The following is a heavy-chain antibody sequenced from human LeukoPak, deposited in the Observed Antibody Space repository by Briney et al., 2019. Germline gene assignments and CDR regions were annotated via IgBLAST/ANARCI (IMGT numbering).Heavy chain of an antibody. V-gene: IGHV3-30-3*01. D-gene: IGHD5-12*01. J-gene: IGHJ4*02. CDR3: ARDLRSGYDLYYFDY. CDR1: GFTFSSYA. Sequence: GGSLGLSCAASGFTFSSYAMPWVRQAPGKGLEWVAVISYDGSNKYYADSVKGRFTISRDNSKNTLYLQMNSLRAEDTAVYYCARDLRSGYDLYYFDYWGQGTLVTVSS. CDR2: ISYDGSNK.